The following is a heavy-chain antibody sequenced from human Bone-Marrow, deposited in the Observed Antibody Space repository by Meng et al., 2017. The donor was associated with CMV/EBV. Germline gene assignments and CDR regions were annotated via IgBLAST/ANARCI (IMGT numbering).Heavy chain of an antibody. Sequence: GGPLRLSCAASGFTFSSYAMSWVRQAPGKGLEWVSAISGSGGSTYYADSVKGRFTISRDNSKNTLYLQMNSLRAEDTAVYYCAKRQWDIVVVPAAIGAFDIWGQGTMVTVSS. J-gene: IGHJ3*02. CDR3: AKRQWDIVVVPAAIGAFDI. CDR2: ISGSGGST. V-gene: IGHV3-23*01. D-gene: IGHD2-2*01. CDR1: GFTFSSYA.